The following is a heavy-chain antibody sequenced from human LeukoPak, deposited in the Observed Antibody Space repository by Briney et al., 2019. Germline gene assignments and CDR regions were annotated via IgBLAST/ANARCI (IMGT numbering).Heavy chain of an antibody. CDR1: GYTFTSYY. V-gene: IGHV1-46*01. D-gene: IGHD3-22*01. Sequence: ASEKVSCKASGYTFTSYYMHWVRQAPGQGLEWMGIINPSGGSTSYAQKFQGRVTMTRDMSTSTVYMELSSLRSEDTAVYYCARDRPYYYDSSGYYPGYMDVWGKGTTVTVSS. J-gene: IGHJ6*03. CDR2: INPSGGST. CDR3: ARDRPYYYDSSGYYPGYMDV.